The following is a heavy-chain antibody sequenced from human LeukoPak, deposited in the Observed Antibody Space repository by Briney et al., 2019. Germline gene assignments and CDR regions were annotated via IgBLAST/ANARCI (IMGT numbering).Heavy chain of an antibody. CDR2: ISSNGGST. J-gene: IGHJ4*02. CDR3: VRRGYSYGFDY. Sequence: PGGSLRLSCSASGFAFSSSPMHWVRQAPGKGLEYVSTISSNGGSTFYADSVKGRFTISRDSSRNTLYLQMSNLRAEDTAVYYCVRRGYSYGFDYWGQGTLVTVSS. CDR1: GFAFSSSP. V-gene: IGHV3-64D*09. D-gene: IGHD5-18*01.